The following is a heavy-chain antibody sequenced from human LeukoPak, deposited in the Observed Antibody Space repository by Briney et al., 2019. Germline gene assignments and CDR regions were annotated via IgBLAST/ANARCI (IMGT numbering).Heavy chain of an antibody. CDR3: ARLPRPVGGGPHDAFDV. V-gene: IGHV4-39*01. Sequence: SETLSLTCTVSGGSISRSSNYWGWIRQPPGKGLEWIGNIYYTGSTYYNPSLKSRVTISVDTSKNQSSLKLGSVTAADTAVYYCARLPRPVGGGPHDAFDVWGQGTAVAVSS. CDR1: GGSISRSSNY. D-gene: IGHD1-26*01. CDR2: IYYTGST. J-gene: IGHJ3*01.